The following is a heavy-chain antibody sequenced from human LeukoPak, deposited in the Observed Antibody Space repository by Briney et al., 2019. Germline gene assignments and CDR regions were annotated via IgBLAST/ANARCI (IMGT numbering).Heavy chain of an antibody. Sequence: PGGSLRLSCAASGFTFSNAWMSWVRQAPGKGLEWVGRIKSKTDGGTTDYAAPVKGRFTISRDDSKNTLYLQMNSLKTEDTAVYYCTTEDAAAPYYYYYGMDVWGQGTTVTVSS. CDR1: GFTFSNAW. D-gene: IGHD6-13*01. J-gene: IGHJ6*02. V-gene: IGHV3-15*01. CDR3: TTEDAAAPYYYYYGMDV. CDR2: IKSKTDGGTT.